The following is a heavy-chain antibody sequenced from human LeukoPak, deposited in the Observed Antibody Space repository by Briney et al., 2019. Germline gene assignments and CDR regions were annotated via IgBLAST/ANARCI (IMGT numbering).Heavy chain of an antibody. CDR2: IIPIFGTA. D-gene: IGHD1-26*01. CDR3: ARAPRFRLVGVPKGPFDP. CDR1: GGTFSSYA. J-gene: IGHJ5*02. Sequence: ASVKVSCKASGGTFSSYAISWVRQAPGQGLEWMGGIIPIFGTAKYAQKFQGRVTITADESTSTAYMELSSLRSEDTAVYYCARAPRFRLVGVPKGPFDPWGQGTPVTVSS. V-gene: IGHV1-69*13.